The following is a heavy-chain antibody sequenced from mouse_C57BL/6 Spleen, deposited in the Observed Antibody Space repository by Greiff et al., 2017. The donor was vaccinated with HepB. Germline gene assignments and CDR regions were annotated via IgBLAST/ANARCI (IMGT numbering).Heavy chain of an antibody. D-gene: IGHD2-10*01. J-gene: IGHJ2*01. CDR1: GYTFTSYW. CDR2: IDPSDSYT. CDR3: ARRGPYYGADY. V-gene: IGHV1-50*01. Sequence: QVQLQQSGAELVKPGASVKLSCKASGYTFTSYWMQWVKQRPGQGLEWIGEIDPSDSYTNYNQKFKGKATLTVDTSSSTAYMQLSSLTSEDSAVYYCARRGPYYGADYWGQGTTLTVSS.